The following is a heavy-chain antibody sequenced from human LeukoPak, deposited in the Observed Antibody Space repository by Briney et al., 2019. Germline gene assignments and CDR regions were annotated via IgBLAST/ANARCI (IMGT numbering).Heavy chain of an antibody. CDR2: IYSGGST. D-gene: IGHD6-19*01. J-gene: IGHJ4*02. CDR3: ARDPVAGTEGFDY. Sequence: PGGSLRLSCAASGFTVSSNYMSWVRQAPGKGLEGVSVIYSGGSTYYADSVKGRFPISRDNSKNTLYLQMNSLRAEDTAVYYCARDPVAGTEGFDYWGQGTLVTVSS. CDR1: GFTVSSNY. V-gene: IGHV3-53*01.